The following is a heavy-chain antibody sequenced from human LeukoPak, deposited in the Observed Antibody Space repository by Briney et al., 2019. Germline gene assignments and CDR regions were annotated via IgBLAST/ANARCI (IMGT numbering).Heavy chain of an antibody. CDR3: ARDFDAGGTPGDDFDY. D-gene: IGHD4-23*01. J-gene: IGHJ4*02. Sequence: GGSLRPSFAASGFTFSSFSMNWVRPAPGKGLEWVSSISSSSSYIYYADSVKGRFTISRDDAKNTLYLQMSSLRAEDTAVYYCARDFDAGGTPGDDFDYWGRGTLVTVSS. CDR1: GFTFSSFS. CDR2: ISSSSSYI. V-gene: IGHV3-21*06.